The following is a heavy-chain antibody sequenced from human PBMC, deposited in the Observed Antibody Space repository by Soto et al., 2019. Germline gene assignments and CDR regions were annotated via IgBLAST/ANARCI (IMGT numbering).Heavy chain of an antibody. J-gene: IGHJ6*02. Sequence: GGSLRLSCAASGFTFRSYEMNWVRQAPGKGLEWVSYIPSSGSPIYYADSVKGRFTISRDNAKNSLHLQMNSLRGEDTAVYYCARSGYYDRSGYPYYYYGMDVWGQGTTVTVSS. CDR1: GFTFRSYE. V-gene: IGHV3-48*03. CDR2: IPSSGSPI. D-gene: IGHD3-22*01. CDR3: ARSGYYDRSGYPYYYYGMDV.